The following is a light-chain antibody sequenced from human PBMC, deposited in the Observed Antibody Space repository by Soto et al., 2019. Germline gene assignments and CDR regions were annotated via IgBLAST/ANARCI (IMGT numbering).Light chain of an antibody. V-gene: IGKV3D-15*01. J-gene: IGKJ5*01. CDR2: DAS. CDR3: QQYNTWPIT. CDR1: QSVSRN. Sequence: EVMMPQSPSTLSVSAGERSTLSCIASQSVSRNLAWYQQKPGQAPRLLIYDASTRATGTPARFSGSGTGTKFTLSIDSLQPEDFAVYSCQQYNTWPITFGQGTRLEI.